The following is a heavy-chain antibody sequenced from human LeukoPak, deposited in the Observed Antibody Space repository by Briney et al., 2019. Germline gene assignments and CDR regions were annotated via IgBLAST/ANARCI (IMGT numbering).Heavy chain of an antibody. D-gene: IGHD1-1*01. V-gene: IGHV4-38-2*02. CDR1: GYSISSGYY. CDR3: ARDWGNWDFDY. J-gene: IGHJ4*02. Sequence: TLSLTCTVSGYSISSGYYWGWIRQPPGKGLEWIGSIYHSGSTYYNPSLKSRVTISVDTSKNQFSLKLSSVTAADTAVYYCARDWGNWDFDYWGQGTLVTVSS. CDR2: IYHSGST.